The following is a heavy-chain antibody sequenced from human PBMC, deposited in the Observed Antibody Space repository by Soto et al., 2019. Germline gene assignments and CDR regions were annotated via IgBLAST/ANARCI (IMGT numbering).Heavy chain of an antibody. J-gene: IGHJ4*02. CDR2: ISQDGAIA. CDR1: GFAFGSYW. Sequence: VQLVESGGGLVQPGGSLRLSCAASGFAFGSYWMRWVRQAPGKGLVWVSRISQDGAIATQADSVKGRFTISRDNGKNTLFLQMNSLRADDTAVYYCLRDQPHWNEFADQWGQGTLATVSS. CDR3: LRDQPHWNEFADQ. V-gene: IGHV3-74*01. D-gene: IGHD1-1*01.